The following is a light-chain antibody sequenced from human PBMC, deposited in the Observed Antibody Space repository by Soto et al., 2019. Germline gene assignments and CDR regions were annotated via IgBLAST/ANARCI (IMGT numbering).Light chain of an antibody. J-gene: IGKJ4*01. V-gene: IGKV1-33*01. CDR2: HAS. Sequence: DTQMTQSPSSLSASVGDRVTITCQASQGIAKYLHWYQQKPGKAPKLLIYHASNLQTGVPSRFSGSGSGTDFTFTISSLQPEDIATYYCQQSDNLPLTFGGGNKVEI. CDR3: QQSDNLPLT. CDR1: QGIAKY.